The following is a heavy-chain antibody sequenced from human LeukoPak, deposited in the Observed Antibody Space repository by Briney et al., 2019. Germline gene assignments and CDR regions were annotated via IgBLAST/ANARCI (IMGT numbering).Heavy chain of an antibody. D-gene: IGHD3-10*01. V-gene: IGHV3-48*01. J-gene: IGHJ4*02. CDR3: APGGPGYYFDY. Sequence: GGSLRLSCAASRFTFRNFEMNCVRQAPGKGLEWVSYISVTGTTKYYADSVKGRFTISRDNSKNTLYLQMNSLRAEDTAVYYCAPGGPGYYFDYWGQGTLVTVSS. CDR1: RFTFRNFE. CDR2: ISVTGTTK.